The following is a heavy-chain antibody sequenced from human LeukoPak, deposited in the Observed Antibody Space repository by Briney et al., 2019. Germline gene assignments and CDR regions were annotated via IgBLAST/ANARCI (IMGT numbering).Heavy chain of an antibody. CDR2: IYSGGNT. CDR3: ARRAGDYSHPYDY. Sequence: GGSLRLSCTVSGFTVSGNSMSWVRQAPGKGLEWVSFIYSGGNTHYSHSVKGRFTISRDNSKNTLYLQMNSLRAEDTAVYYCARRAGDYSHPYDYWGQGTLVTVSS. J-gene: IGHJ4*02. D-gene: IGHD3-22*01. CDR1: GFTVSGNS. V-gene: IGHV3-53*01.